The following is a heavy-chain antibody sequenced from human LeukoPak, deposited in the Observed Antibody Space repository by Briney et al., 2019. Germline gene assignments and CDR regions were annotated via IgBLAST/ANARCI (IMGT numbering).Heavy chain of an antibody. V-gene: IGHV1-69*04. CDR1: GGTFSSYA. Sequence: ASVKVSCKASGGTFSSYAISWVRQAPGQGLEWMGRIIPILGIANYAQKFQGRVTITADKSTSTAYMELSSLRSEDTAVYYCARDQGSGYENWFDPWGQGTLVTVSS. CDR3: ARDQGSGYENWFDP. CDR2: IIPILGIA. J-gene: IGHJ5*02. D-gene: IGHD5-12*01.